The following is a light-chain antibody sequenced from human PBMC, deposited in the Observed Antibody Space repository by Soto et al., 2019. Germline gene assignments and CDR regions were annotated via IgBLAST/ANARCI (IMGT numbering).Light chain of an antibody. V-gene: IGKV3-11*01. CDR3: QQHINWPLT. CDR1: QTVSSS. J-gene: IGKJ4*01. CDR2: EVS. Sequence: EIVLTQSPATLSLSPGERATLSYSASQTVSSSLAWYQQKPGQAPRLLIYEVSNRATGIPARFSGSGSGADFTLTISSLEPGDFALYYCQQHINWPLTFGGGTKV.